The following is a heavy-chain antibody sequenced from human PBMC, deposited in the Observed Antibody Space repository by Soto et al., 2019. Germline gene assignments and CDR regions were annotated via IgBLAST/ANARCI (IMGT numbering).Heavy chain of an antibody. CDR2: INAGNGNT. CDR1: GYTFTSYA. Sequence: ASVKVSCKASGYTFTSYAMHWVRQAPGQRLEWMGWINAGNGNTKYSQKFQGRVTITRDTSASTAYMELSSLRSEDTAVYYCARDLSFTMVRGVSYYFDYWGQGTLVTVLL. V-gene: IGHV1-3*01. J-gene: IGHJ4*02. D-gene: IGHD3-10*01. CDR3: ARDLSFTMVRGVSYYFDY.